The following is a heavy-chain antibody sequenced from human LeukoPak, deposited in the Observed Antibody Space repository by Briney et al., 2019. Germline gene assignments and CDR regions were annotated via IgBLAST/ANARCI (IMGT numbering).Heavy chain of an antibody. CDR3: ARGHYYDSIGYFDY. D-gene: IGHD3-22*01. V-gene: IGHV4-59*01. Sequence: PSETLSLTCTVSGGSISSYYWSWIRQPPGKGLEWIGYIYYSGSTNYNPSLKSRVTISVDTSKNQFSLKLSSVTAADTAVYYCARGHYYDSIGYFDYWGQGTLVIVSS. CDR2: IYYSGST. J-gene: IGHJ4*02. CDR1: GGSISSYY.